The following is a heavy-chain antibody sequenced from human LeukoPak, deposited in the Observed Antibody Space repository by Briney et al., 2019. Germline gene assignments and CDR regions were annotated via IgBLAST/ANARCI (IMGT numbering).Heavy chain of an antibody. V-gene: IGHV4-4*09. D-gene: IGHD3-10*01. CDR2: IHTSGST. CDR1: GGSISGYY. J-gene: IGHJ4*02. CDR3: ARQAYYSGSGCWTGFDY. Sequence: SETLSLTCTVSGGSISGYYWSWIRQPPGKGLEWIGYIHTSGSTNYNPSLKSRVTTSVDTSKNQFALKLSSVTAADTAVYYCARQAYYSGSGCWTGFDYWGQGTLVTVSS.